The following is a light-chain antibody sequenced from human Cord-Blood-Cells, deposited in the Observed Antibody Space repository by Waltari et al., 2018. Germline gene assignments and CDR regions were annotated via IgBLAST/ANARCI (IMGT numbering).Light chain of an antibody. CDR2: DFS. V-gene: IGLV2-14*01. J-gene: IGLJ3*02. CDR3: SSYTSSSTWV. CDR1: SSDGGGYNY. Sequence: QSALTPPASVSGSPGQSITISCTGTSSDGGGYNYVSWYQQHPGKAPKLQIYDFSNRPSGVSNHFSGSKSGNTTSLTISGLQAEDEADYYCSSYTSSSTWVFGGGTKLTVL.